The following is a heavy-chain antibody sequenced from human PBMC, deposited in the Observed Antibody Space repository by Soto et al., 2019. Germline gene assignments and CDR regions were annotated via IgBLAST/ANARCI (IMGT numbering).Heavy chain of an antibody. CDR1: GFTFSGSA. CDR3: STSEGLGYCSGAGCYSHNYDMDV. CDR2: IRSKANSYAT. Sequence: GGSLRLSCAASGFTFSGSAMHWVRQASGKGLEWVGHIRSKANSYATAYAASVNGRFTISRDDSKNTAYLQMSSLKTEDTAVYYCSTSEGLGYCSGAGCYSHNYDMDVWGKGTTVTVSS. J-gene: IGHJ6*03. V-gene: IGHV3-73*01. D-gene: IGHD2-15*01.